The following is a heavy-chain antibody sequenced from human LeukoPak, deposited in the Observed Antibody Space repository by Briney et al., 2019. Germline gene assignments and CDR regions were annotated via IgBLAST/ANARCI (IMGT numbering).Heavy chain of an antibody. Sequence: SETLSLSFTVPGGSISSGSHYWLWIRQPSGKGLQWIGHIYTSGSTNYNPSLKSRVTISVDTSKNQFSLKLSSVTAADTAVYYCASITGYCSSTSCYDFDYWGQGTLVTVSS. J-gene: IGHJ4*02. V-gene: IGHV4-61*09. D-gene: IGHD2-2*01. CDR2: IYTSGST. CDR3: ASITGYCSSTSCYDFDY. CDR1: GGSISSGSHY.